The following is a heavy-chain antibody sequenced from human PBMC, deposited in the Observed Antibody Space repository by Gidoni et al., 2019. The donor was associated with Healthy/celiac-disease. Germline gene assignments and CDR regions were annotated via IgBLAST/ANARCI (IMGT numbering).Heavy chain of an antibody. J-gene: IGHJ4*02. D-gene: IGHD3-16*02. CDR3: ARGLRLGELSLYFDY. V-gene: IGHV3-13*01. CDR2: IGTAGDT. CDR1: GVTFSSYD. Sequence: EVQLVESGGGLVQPGGSLRLSCAASGVTFSSYDMHWVRQATGKGLEWVSAIGTAGDTYYPGSVKGRFTISRENAKNSLYLQMNSLRAGDTAVYYCARGLRLGELSLYFDYWGQGTLVTVSS.